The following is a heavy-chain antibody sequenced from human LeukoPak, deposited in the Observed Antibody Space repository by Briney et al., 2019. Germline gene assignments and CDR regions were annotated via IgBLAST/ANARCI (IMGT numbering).Heavy chain of an antibody. D-gene: IGHD6-13*01. CDR3: AKERGSSSWYLYYFDY. V-gene: IGHV3-30*02. CDR1: GFSFSSYG. Sequence: PGGSLRLSCAASGFSFSSYGMHWVRLAPGRGLEWVAFIQRDGSYEKYADSVKGRFAISRDNSKSTLYLHMNSLRAEDTAVYYCAKERGSSSWYLYYFDYWGQGTLVTVSS. CDR2: IQRDGSYE. J-gene: IGHJ4*02.